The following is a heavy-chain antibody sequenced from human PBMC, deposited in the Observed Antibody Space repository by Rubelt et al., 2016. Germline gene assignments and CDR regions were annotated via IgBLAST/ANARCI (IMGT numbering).Heavy chain of an antibody. J-gene: IGHJ6*03. CDR3: ARCADYYYYMDV. CDR2: VFHSGRS. CDR1: GGSLSSSYYF. Sequence: QLQLQESGPGLVKPSETLSLTCTVSGGSLSSSYYFGGWLRQPPGKGLEWIGYVFHSGRSNSYPSLKSRVTLSADTSTNQLSLKLSSVTAADTAVYYCARCADYYYYMDVWGKGTTVTVSS. V-gene: IGHV4-61*05.